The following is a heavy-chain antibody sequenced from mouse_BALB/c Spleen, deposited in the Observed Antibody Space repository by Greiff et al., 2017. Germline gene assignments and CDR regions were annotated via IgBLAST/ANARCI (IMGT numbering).Heavy chain of an antibody. CDR1: GYTFSSYW. Sequence: QVQLKQSGAELMKPGASVKISCKATGYTFSSYWIEWVKQRPGHGLEWIGEILPGSGSTNYNEKFKGKATFTADTSSNTAYMQLSSLTSEDSAVYYCARMITTFYAMDYWGQGTSVTVSS. CDR2: ILPGSGST. J-gene: IGHJ4*01. V-gene: IGHV1-9*01. D-gene: IGHD2-4*01. CDR3: ARMITTFYAMDY.